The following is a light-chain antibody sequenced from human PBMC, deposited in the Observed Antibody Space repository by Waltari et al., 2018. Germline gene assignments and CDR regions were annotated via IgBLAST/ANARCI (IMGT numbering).Light chain of an antibody. CDR1: QNISPW. CDR2: KTS. CDR3: QHYKTSFRT. V-gene: IGKV1-5*03. J-gene: IGKJ1*01. Sequence: DIQMTQSPSTLSASVGDRVTITCRASQNISPWLAWHQQKPGKFPRLLIYKTSSLESGVPSRFSGSGSGTEFTLTISSLQPNEFATYYCQHYKTSFRTFGQGTRVEIK.